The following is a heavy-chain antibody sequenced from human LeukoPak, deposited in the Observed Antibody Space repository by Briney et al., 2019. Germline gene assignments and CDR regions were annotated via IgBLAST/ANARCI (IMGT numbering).Heavy chain of an antibody. CDR2: MNPNSGNT. D-gene: IGHD1-26*01. V-gene: IGHV1-8*02. Sequence: ASVKVSCKASGYTFTGYYMHWVRQAPGQGLEWMGWMNPNSGNTGYAQKFQGRVTMTRNTSISTAYMELSSLRSEDTAVYYCARVVRSGSFSVMGYWGQGTLVTVSS. J-gene: IGHJ4*02. CDR3: ARVVRSGSFSVMGY. CDR1: GYTFTGYY.